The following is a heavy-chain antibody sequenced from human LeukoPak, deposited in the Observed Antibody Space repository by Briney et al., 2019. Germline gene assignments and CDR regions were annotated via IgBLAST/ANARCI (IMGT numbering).Heavy chain of an antibody. CDR2: IIPGNGKT. D-gene: IGHD7-27*01. CDR1: GYTFTSYG. V-gene: IGHV1-3*01. Sequence: GASVKVSCKASGYTFTSYGISWVRQAPGQRLEWMGWIIPGNGKTKYSQKFQGRVSITRDTSATTVYMDLSSLRSEDTAVYYCARDGVVGTGIAFDIWGQGTWSPSLQ. CDR3: ARDGVVGTGIAFDI. J-gene: IGHJ3*02.